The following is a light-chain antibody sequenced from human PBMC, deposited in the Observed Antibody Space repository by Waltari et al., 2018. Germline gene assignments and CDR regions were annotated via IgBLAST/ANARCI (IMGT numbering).Light chain of an antibody. J-gene: IGKJ4*01. CDR1: QSVTSSY. V-gene: IGKV3-20*01. Sequence: EIVLTQSPGTLSLSPGERATLSCRASQSVTSSYLAWYQQKPGQAPRRLIYGASSSATGIPARFSGSGSGTDFTLTITRLEPEDFAVYDCQQYSSSPLTCGGGTKVEIK. CDR3: QQYSSSPLT. CDR2: GAS.